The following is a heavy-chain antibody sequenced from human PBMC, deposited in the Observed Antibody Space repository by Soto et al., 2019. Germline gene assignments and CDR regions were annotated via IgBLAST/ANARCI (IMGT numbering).Heavy chain of an antibody. CDR3: ARSIVVVTAADY. CDR2: INVGNGNT. V-gene: IGHV1-3*01. CDR1: GETLTSYA. D-gene: IGHD2-21*02. J-gene: IGHJ4*02. Sequence: VASVKVSCKASGETLTSYARHWVRQAPGQRLEWMGWINVGNGNTKYSQKFQGRVIITRDTSASTAYMELSSLRSEDTAVYYCARSIVVVTAADYWGQGTLVTVSS.